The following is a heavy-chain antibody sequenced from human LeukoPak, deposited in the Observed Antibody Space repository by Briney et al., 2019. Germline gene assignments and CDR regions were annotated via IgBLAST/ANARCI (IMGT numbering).Heavy chain of an antibody. D-gene: IGHD2-15*01. CDR3: ARDRVVAYYYYYYGMDV. CDR2: IWYDGSNK. J-gene: IGHJ6*02. Sequence: GGPLRLSCAASGFTFSSYGMHWVRQAPGKGLEWVAVIWYDGSNKYYADSVKGRFTISRDNSKNTLYLQMNSLRAEDTAVYYCARDRVVAYYYYYYGMDVWGQGTTVTVSS. CDR1: GFTFSSYG. V-gene: IGHV3-33*01.